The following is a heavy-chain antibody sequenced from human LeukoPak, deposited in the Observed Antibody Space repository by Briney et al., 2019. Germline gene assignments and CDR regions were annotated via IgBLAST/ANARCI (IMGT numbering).Heavy chain of an antibody. CDR2: IGGGPGNT. CDR3: TKGCGDTCYSDFDY. D-gene: IGHD2-15*01. Sequence: PGGSLRLSCAASGFTFSYYAMGWVRRASGKGLEGVSTIGGGPGNTFYADSVKGRFTISRDNSKNTLYLQMNSLSVDDTAIYYCTKGCGDTCYSDFDYWGQGSLVTVSS. J-gene: IGHJ4*02. CDR1: GFTFSYYA. V-gene: IGHV3-23*01.